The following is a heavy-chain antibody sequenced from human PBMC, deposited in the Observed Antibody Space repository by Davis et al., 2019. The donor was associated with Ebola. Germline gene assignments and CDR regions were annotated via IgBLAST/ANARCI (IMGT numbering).Heavy chain of an antibody. J-gene: IGHJ4*02. CDR3: ARRGYTSGWDY. CDR1: GFTSSNYW. V-gene: IGHV3-48*02. Sequence: GGSLRLSCAASGFTSSNYWMSWVRQAPGKGLEWVSYISGVGGTTYYADSVKGRFTISRDNAKNSLYLQMNSLRDGDTAVYYCARRGYTSGWDYWGQGTLVTVSS. CDR2: ISGVGGTT. D-gene: IGHD6-19*01.